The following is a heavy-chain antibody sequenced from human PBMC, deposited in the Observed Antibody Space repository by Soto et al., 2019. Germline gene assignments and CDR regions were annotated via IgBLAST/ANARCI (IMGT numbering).Heavy chain of an antibody. CDR2: INHSGST. J-gene: IGHJ5*02. D-gene: IGHD3-3*01. V-gene: IGHV4-34*01. CDR3: AGFFGSKYGRVDP. CDR1: VVSFSDYY. Sequence: SETLCITCAFYVVSFSDYYWSWIRQSPGKGLEWIGEINHSGSTNYNPSLKSRVTILVDTSKNQFSLKLNSVTAADTAVYYCAGFFGSKYGRVDPWGQGTIVTVSS.